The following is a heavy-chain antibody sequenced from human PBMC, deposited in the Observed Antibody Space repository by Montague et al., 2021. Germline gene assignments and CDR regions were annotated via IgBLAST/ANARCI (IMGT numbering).Heavy chain of an antibody. J-gene: IGHJ5*02. D-gene: IGHD6-13*01. CDR1: GASITSNIYY. V-gene: IGHV4-39*07. CDR3: ARVFSSWYVGWFDP. Sequence: SETLSLTCTVSGASITSNIYYWGWTRQSPGKGLEWIGSIYYSGNSFYQPSLKSRITIAVDTSKNQFSLKLSSLTAADTAIYYFARVFSSWYVGWFDPWGQGTLVTVSS. CDR2: IYYSGNS.